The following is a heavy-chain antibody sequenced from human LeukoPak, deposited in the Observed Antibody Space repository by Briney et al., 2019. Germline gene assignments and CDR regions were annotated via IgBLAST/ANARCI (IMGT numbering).Heavy chain of an antibody. CDR2: IYHSGST. D-gene: IGHD3-9*01. V-gene: IGHV4-30-2*01. CDR3: ARAIPLYYDILTGPDAFDI. J-gene: IGHJ3*02. CDR1: GGSISSGGYY. Sequence: SETLSLTCTVSGGSISSGGYYWSWIRQPPGKGLEWIGYIYHSGSTYYNPSLKSRVTISVDRSKNQFSLKLSSVTAADTAVYYCARAIPLYYDILTGPDAFDIWGQGTMVTVSS.